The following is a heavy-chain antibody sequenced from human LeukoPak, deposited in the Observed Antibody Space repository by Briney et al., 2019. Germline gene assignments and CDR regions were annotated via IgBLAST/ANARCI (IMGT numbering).Heavy chain of an antibody. J-gene: IGHJ4*02. D-gene: IGHD6-19*01. CDR3: VGAGARSGWTHFDN. CDR1: GFTFSSYA. CDR2: ISSNGGST. V-gene: IGHV3-64D*06. Sequence: GGSLRLSCSASGFTFSSYAMHWVRQAPGKGLEYVSAISSNGGSTYYADSVKGRFTISRDNSKNTLYLQMSRLRAEDTAVYYCVGAGARSGWTHFDNWGQGTLVTVSS.